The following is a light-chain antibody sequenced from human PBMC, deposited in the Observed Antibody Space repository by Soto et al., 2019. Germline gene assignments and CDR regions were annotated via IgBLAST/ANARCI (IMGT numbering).Light chain of an antibody. V-gene: IGKV1-12*01. J-gene: IGKJ4*01. Sequence: DILVTQSPSSVSASVGDRVTITCRASQGMGKWLAWYQQKTGTAPKILIYAASTLQTGVPSSFSGSGSGTDVTLTISSLQPGDCATDYCQQDNRLPLTCGGGTKVEMK. CDR2: AAS. CDR1: QGMGKW. CDR3: QQDNRLPLT.